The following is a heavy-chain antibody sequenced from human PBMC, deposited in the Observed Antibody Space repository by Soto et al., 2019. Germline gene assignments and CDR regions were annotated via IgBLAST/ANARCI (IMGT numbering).Heavy chain of an antibody. Sequence: QVKLVESGGGVVQPGRSLRLSCAASGFTFSNHGMRWVRQAPGKGLEWVTVIWYDGTNRFYADSVKGRFTISRDISENTVFLQMNSLRAEDTAVYYCARESSSGRRDRIDYWGQGTLVTVSS. V-gene: IGHV3-33*01. J-gene: IGHJ4*02. D-gene: IGHD6-19*01. CDR2: IWYDGTNR. CDR3: ARESSSGRRDRIDY. CDR1: GFTFSNHG.